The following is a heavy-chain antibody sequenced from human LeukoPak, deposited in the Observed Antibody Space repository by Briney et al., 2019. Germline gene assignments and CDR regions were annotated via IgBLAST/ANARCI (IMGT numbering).Heavy chain of an antibody. D-gene: IGHD3-22*01. CDR2: IYSGGST. CDR3: ARGLYYYDSSGYYY. CDR1: GFTFSSYS. J-gene: IGHJ4*02. V-gene: IGHV3-53*01. Sequence: PGGSLRLSCAASGFTFSSYSMNWVRQAPGKGLEWVSVIYSGGSTYYADSVKGRFTVSRDNSKNTLYLQMNSLRAEDTAVYYCARGLYYYDSSGYYYWGQGTLVTVSS.